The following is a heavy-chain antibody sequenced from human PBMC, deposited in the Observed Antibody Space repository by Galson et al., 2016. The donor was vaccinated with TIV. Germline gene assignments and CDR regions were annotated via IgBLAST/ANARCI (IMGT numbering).Heavy chain of an antibody. CDR3: ARHPQITVFGILLPGAFDI. V-gene: IGHV4-38-2*01. Sequence: ETLSLTCAVSDSSISTHYYWGWIRQPPGKGLECIGSIYHSGSTYYNPSLKSRVTISVDTSKNQFSLKLSSVTAADTAVYYCARHPQITVFGILLPGAFDIWGQGTMVTVSS. D-gene: IGHD3-3*01. CDR2: IYHSGST. CDR1: DSSISTHYY. J-gene: IGHJ3*02.